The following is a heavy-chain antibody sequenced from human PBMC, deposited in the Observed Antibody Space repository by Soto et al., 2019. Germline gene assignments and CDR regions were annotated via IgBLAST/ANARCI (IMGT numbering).Heavy chain of an antibody. V-gene: IGHV1-69*06. D-gene: IGHD6-6*01. CDR3: ARDQLGQLGRRPDLNYYYGMDV. Sequence: SVKVSCKASGGTFSSYAISWVRQAPRQGLEWMGGIIPIFGTANYAQKFQGRVTITADKSTSTAYMELSSLRSEDTAVYYCARDQLGQLGRRPDLNYYYGMDVWGQGTTVTVSS. CDR1: GGTFSSYA. J-gene: IGHJ6*02. CDR2: IIPIFGTA.